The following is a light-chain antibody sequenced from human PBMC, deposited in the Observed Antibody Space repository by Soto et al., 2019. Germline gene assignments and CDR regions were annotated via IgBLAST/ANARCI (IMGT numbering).Light chain of an antibody. CDR1: QSVSSN. V-gene: IGKV3D-15*01. CDR2: DAS. CDR3: QKYNSAPRT. J-gene: IGKJ1*01. Sequence: EIVMTQSPATLSVSPGERATLSCRASQSVSSNLAWYQQKPGQAPRLLIYDASNRATGIPARFSGSGSGTEFTLTISSLQSEDVATYYCQKYNSAPRTFGQGTKVDIK.